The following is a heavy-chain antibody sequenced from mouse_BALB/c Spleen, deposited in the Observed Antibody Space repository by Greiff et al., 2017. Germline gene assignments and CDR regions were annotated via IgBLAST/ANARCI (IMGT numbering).Heavy chain of an antibody. CDR3: TRLLRTYYAMDY. CDR1: GFTFSNYW. CDR2: IRLKSNNYAT. V-gene: IGHV6-6*02. Sequence: EVKLVESGGGLVQPGGSMKLSCVASGFTFSNYWMNWVRQSPEKGLEWVAEIRLKSNNYATHYAVSVKGRFTISRDDSKSSVYLQMNNLRAEDTGIYYCTRLLRTYYAMDYWGQGTSVTVSS. J-gene: IGHJ4*01. D-gene: IGHD1-1*01.